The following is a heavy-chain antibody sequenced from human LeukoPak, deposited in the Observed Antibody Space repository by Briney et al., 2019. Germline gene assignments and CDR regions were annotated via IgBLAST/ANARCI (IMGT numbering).Heavy chain of an antibody. V-gene: IGHV1-18*01. D-gene: IGHD2-15*01. CDR3: ARDQWYCSGGSCYSGHYNWFDP. CDR2: INTYNGNA. CDR1: GYTFSSYG. J-gene: IGHJ5*02. Sequence: ASVKVSCKASGYTFSSYGISWVRQAPGQGLEWMGWINTYNGNANYAQQFQGRVTMPTDTSTSTVYMELRGLRSDDTAVYYCARDQWYCSGGSCYSGHYNWFDPWGQGTLVTVSS.